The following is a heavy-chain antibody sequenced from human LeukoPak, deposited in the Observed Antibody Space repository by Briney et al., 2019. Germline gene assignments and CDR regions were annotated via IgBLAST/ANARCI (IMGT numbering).Heavy chain of an antibody. CDR2: MNPNSGNT. V-gene: IGHV1-8*01. Sequence: AASVKVSCKASGYTFTSYDINWVRQATGQGLEWMGWMNPNSGNTGYAQKFRGRVTMTRNTSISTAYMELSSLRSEDTAVYYCAREVDILTVTYAFDIWGQGTMVTVSS. CDR1: GYTFTSYD. D-gene: IGHD3-9*01. CDR3: AREVDILTVTYAFDI. J-gene: IGHJ3*02.